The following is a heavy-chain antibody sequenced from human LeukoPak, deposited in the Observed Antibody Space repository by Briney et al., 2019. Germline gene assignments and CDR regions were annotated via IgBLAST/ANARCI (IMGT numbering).Heavy chain of an antibody. J-gene: IGHJ4*02. Sequence: GGSLRLSCAASGFTFSSYWMHWVRQVPEKRLVWVSRINSDGSSINYADSVKGRFTISRDNAKNTLYLQMDSLRAEDTAVYYCARGCYPDFWGQGTLVIVSS. D-gene: IGHD2-8*01. V-gene: IGHV3-74*01. CDR2: INSDGSSI. CDR1: GFTFSSYW. CDR3: ARGCYPDF.